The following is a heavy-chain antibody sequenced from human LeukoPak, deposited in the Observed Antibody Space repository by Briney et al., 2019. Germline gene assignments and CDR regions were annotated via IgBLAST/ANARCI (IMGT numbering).Heavy chain of an antibody. D-gene: IGHD6-13*01. CDR3: AKGGSEAAAGTGFDY. CDR1: GFTFSSYG. CDR2: ISYDGSNK. J-gene: IGHJ4*02. V-gene: IGHV3-30*18. Sequence: PGGSLRLSCAASGFTFSSYGMHWVRQAPGKGLEWVAVISYDGSNKYYADSVKGRFTISRDNSKNTLYLQMNSLRAEDTAVYYCAKGGSEAAAGTGFDYWGQGTLVTVSS.